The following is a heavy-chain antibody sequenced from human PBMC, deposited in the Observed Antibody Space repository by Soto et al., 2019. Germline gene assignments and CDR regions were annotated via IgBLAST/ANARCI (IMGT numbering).Heavy chain of an antibody. CDR1: GYTFTSYD. J-gene: IGHJ4*02. CDR3: ASFGGVVVAAHNDY. D-gene: IGHD2-15*01. Sequence: QVQLVQSGAEVKKPGASVKVSCKASGYTFTSYDINWVRQATGQGLEWMGWMNPNSGNTGYAQKFQGRVNMTRNTSISTAYMELSSLRSEDTAVYYCASFGGVVVAAHNDYWGQGTLVTVSS. CDR2: MNPNSGNT. V-gene: IGHV1-8*01.